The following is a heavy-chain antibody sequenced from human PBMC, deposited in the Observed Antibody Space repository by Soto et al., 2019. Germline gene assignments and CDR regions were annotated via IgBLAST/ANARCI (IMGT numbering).Heavy chain of an antibody. J-gene: IGHJ4*01. Sequence: SETLSLTCAVSGGSISSGGYSWSWIRQPPGKGLEWIGYIYHSGSTYYNPSLKSRVTISVDRSKNQFSLKLSSVTAADTAVYYCARGPLFGRGGNGTLVTVSS. D-gene: IGHD3-3*01. CDR2: IYHSGST. CDR3: ARGPLFGR. CDR1: GGSISSGGYS. V-gene: IGHV4-30-2*01.